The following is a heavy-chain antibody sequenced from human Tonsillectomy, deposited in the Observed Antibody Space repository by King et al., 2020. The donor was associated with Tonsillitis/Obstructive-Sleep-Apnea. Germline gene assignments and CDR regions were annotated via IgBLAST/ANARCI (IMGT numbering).Heavy chain of an antibody. CDR3: AKEGAVVVKNYFDY. Sequence: VQLVESGGGLVQPGGSLRLSCAASGFTFISYAMSWVRQAPGKGLEWVSTISGSGAGTYYADSVKGRLTISRDTSRTTLYLQMNSLRAEDTAVYYCAKEGAVVVKNYFDYWGRGTLVTVSS. D-gene: IGHD2-2*01. J-gene: IGHJ4*02. CDR2: ISGSGAGT. V-gene: IGHV3-23*04. CDR1: GFTFISYA.